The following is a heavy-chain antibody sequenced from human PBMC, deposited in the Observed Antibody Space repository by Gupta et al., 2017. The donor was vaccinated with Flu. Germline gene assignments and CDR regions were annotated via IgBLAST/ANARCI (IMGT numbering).Heavy chain of an antibody. Sequence: EVHLEESGGGRVNPGGSLRLSCAASGFTFDGYTMNWVRQGPGKGLEWVASSRMTGRQIFYGDSVKGRFIISRENGEDSLYLQMSSIKADYSWVYYCARGNDWFDSWGQGTRVTVST. CDR1: GFTFDGYT. V-gene: IGHV3-21*01. CDR3: ARGNDWFDS. CDR2: SRMTGRQI. J-gene: IGHJ5*01.